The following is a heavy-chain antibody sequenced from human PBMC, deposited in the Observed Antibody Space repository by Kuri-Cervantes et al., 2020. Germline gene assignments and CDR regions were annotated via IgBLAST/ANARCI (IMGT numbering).Heavy chain of an antibody. CDR2: INSDGSST. D-gene: IGHD4-17*01. Sequence: GESLKISCAASGFTFSSYWMHWVRQAPGKGLVWVSRINSDGSSTSYADSVKGRFTISRDNAKNSLYLQMNSLRAEDTAVYYCARDPPTVNDYWGQGTLVTVSS. J-gene: IGHJ4*02. CDR3: ARDPPTVNDY. CDR1: GFTFSSYW. V-gene: IGHV3-74*01.